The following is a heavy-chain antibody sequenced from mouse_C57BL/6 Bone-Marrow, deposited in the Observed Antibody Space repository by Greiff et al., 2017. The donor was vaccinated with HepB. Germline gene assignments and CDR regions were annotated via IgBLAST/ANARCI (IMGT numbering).Heavy chain of an antibody. Sequence: QVQLKQPGAELVMPGASVKLSCKASGYTFTSYWMHWVKQRPGQGLEWIGEIDPSDSYTNYNQKFKGKSTLTVDKSSSTAYMQLSSLTSEDSAVYYCAREGDGYSWFAFWGQGTLVTVSA. CDR3: AREGDGYSWFAF. D-gene: IGHD2-3*01. CDR2: IDPSDSYT. J-gene: IGHJ3*01. CDR1: GYTFTSYW. V-gene: IGHV1-69*01.